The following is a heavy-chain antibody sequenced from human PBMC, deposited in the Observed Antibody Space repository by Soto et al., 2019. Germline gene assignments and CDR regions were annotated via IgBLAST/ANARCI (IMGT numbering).Heavy chain of an antibody. D-gene: IGHD2-15*01. Sequence: QVQLVESGGGVVQPGRSLRLSCAASGFTFTTYGMHWVRQAPGKALEWVAFISYDGGSKYHSDSVRGRFTISRDTSKNTLYLQMNSLRPEDTAVYYCAKDFGRLLAATPDSWGQGTLVTVSS. CDR2: ISYDGGSK. CDR3: AKDFGRLLAATPDS. J-gene: IGHJ4*02. V-gene: IGHV3-30*18. CDR1: GFTFTTYG.